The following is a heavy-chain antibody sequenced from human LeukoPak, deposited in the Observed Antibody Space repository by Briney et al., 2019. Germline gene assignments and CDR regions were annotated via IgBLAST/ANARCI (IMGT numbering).Heavy chain of an antibody. CDR2: IYYSGST. J-gene: IGHJ6*03. CDR3: ARVDRYYYYMDV. CDR1: GGSISSYY. Sequence: SETLSLTCTVSGGSISSYYWSWIRQPPGKGLEWIGNIYYSGSTNYNPSLKSRVTISVDTSKNQFSLKLRSVTAADTAVYYCARVDRYYYYMDVWGTGTTVTISS. V-gene: IGHV4-59*08.